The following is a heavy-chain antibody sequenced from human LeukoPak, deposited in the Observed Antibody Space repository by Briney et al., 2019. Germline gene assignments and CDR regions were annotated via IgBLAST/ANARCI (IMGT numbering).Heavy chain of an antibody. Sequence: SETLSLTCTVSGGSISSYYWSWVRQPPGKGLEWIGYIYYSGSTNYNPSLKSRVTISVDTPKNQFSLRLSSVTAADTAVYYCARLRAYYYDSSGYYNFDFWGQGTLVTVSS. CDR2: IYYSGST. CDR1: GGSISSYY. CDR3: ARLRAYYYDSSGYYNFDF. V-gene: IGHV4-59*08. J-gene: IGHJ4*02. D-gene: IGHD3-22*01.